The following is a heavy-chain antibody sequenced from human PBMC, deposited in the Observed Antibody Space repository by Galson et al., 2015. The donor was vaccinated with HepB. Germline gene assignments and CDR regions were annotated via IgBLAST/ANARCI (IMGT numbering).Heavy chain of an antibody. CDR3: AREGAGGGMAV. Sequence: SLRLSCAASEFTVSTNYMSWVRQAPGKGLEWVSLIDSGARTYYAASVKGRFTIFRDNSKDTLYLHMNSLRAEDTAVYYCAREGAGGGMAVWGQGTTVTVSS. CDR2: IDSGART. J-gene: IGHJ6*02. D-gene: IGHD3-16*01. CDR1: EFTVSTNY. V-gene: IGHV3-53*01.